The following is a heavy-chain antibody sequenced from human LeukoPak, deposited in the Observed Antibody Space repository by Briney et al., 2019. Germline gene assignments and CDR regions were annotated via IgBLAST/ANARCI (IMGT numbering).Heavy chain of an antibody. D-gene: IGHD2-15*01. J-gene: IGHJ4*02. CDR1: GFTFSSYS. CDR3: ARDPFRHKYCSGGSCYSGFDY. Sequence: GGSLRLSCAASGFTFSSYSMNWVRQAPGKGLEWVSSISSSSSYIYYADSVKGRFTISRDNAKNSLYLQMNSLRAEDTAVYYCARDPFRHKYCSGGSCYSGFDYWGQGTLVTVSS. CDR2: ISSSSSYI. V-gene: IGHV3-21*01.